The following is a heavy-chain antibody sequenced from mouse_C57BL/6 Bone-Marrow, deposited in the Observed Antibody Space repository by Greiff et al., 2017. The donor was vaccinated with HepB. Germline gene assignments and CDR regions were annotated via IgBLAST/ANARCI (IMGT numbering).Heavy chain of an antibody. J-gene: IGHJ1*03. V-gene: IGHV1-55*01. CDR3: ARDTFFSIRYFDV. CDR1: GYTFTSYW. Sequence: QVQLQQPGAELVKPGASVKMSCKASGYTFTSYWITWVKQRPGQGLEWIGHIYPGSGSTNYNEKFKSKATLTVDTSSRTAYMQLSSLTSEDSAVYYCARDTFFSIRYFDVWGTGTTVTVSS. D-gene: IGHD5-1-1*01. CDR2: IYPGSGST.